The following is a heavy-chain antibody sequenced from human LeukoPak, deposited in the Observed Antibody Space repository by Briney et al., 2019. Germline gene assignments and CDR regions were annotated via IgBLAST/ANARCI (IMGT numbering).Heavy chain of an antibody. J-gene: IGHJ6*03. V-gene: IGHV4-59*01. CDR2: IYYSGST. D-gene: IGHD7-27*01. CDR1: GGSISSYY. Sequence: PSETLSLTCTVSGGSISSYYWSCIRQPPGKGLEWIGYIYYSGSTNYNPSLKSRVTISVDTSKNQFSLKLSSVTAADTAVYYCARLSPLTGAYYMDVWGKGTTVTVSS. CDR3: ARLSPLTGAYYMDV.